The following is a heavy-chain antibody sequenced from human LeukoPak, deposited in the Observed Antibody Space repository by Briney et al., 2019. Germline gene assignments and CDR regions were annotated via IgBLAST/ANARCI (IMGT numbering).Heavy chain of an antibody. CDR1: GYSFTSYW. V-gene: IGHV5-10-1*04. CDR2: IDPSDSYT. D-gene: IGHD3-10*01. Sequence: GESLKISCKGSGYSFTSYWISWVRQMPGKGLEWMGRIDPSDSYTNYSPSFQGQVTISADKSISTAYLQWSSLKASDTAMYYCARPENYYGSGSYYTFGGDYAFDIWGQGTMVTVSS. CDR3: ARPENYYGSGSYYTFGGDYAFDI. J-gene: IGHJ3*02.